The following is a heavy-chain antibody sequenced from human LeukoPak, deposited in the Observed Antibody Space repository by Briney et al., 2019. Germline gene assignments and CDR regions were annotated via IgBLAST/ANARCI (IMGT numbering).Heavy chain of an antibody. D-gene: IGHD2-2*01. CDR2: ISGSGGST. CDR1: GFTLSRYA. J-gene: IGHJ4*02. V-gene: IGHV3-23*01. CDR3: AKDPGVVPAHYFDY. Sequence: PGGSLRLSCAASGFTLSRYAMSWVRQAPGKGLEWVSAISGSGGSTYYADSVKGRFTISRDNSKNTLYLQMNSLRGEDTAVYYCAKDPGVVPAHYFDYWGQETLVTVFS.